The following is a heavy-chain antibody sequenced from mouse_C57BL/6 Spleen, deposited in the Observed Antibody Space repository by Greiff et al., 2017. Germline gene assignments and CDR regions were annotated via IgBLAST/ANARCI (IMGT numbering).Heavy chain of an antibody. J-gene: IGHJ1*03. D-gene: IGHD1-1*01. CDR2: IHPNSGST. CDR1: GYTFTSYW. CDR3: ARERYYGSSYLWYFDV. V-gene: IGHV1-64*01. Sequence: QVQLQQPGAELVKPGASVKLSCKASGYTFTSYWMHWVKQRPGQGLEWIGMIHPNSGSTNYNEKFKSKATLTVDKSSSTAYMQLSSLTSEDSAVYYCARERYYGSSYLWYFDVWGTGTTVTVSS.